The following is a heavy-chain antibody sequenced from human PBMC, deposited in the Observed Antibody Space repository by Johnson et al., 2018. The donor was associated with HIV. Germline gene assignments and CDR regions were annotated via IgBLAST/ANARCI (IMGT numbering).Heavy chain of an antibody. D-gene: IGHD3-16*01. V-gene: IGHV3-48*04. Sequence: VQLVESGGGLVQPGGSLRLSCAASGFTFSSYWMSWVRQAPGKGLEWVSGISWNSGSIGYAASVKGRFTISTDNSKNSLYLEMKSLGTEDTAVYYWARGEGRVTILGGDACDSWGKGTMVTVSS. CDR2: ISWNSGSI. CDR3: ARGEGRVTILGGDACDS. J-gene: IGHJ3*02. CDR1: GFTFSSYW.